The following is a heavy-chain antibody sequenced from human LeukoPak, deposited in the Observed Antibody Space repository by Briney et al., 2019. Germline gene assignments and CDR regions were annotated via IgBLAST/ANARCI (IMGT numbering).Heavy chain of an antibody. Sequence: SQTLSLTCTVSGGSISSGSYYWSWIRQPAGKGLEWIGRIYTSGSTNYNPSLKSRVTISVDTSKNQFSLKLSSVTAADTAVYYCARSYGSGTNWFDPWGQGTLVTVSS. CDR1: GGSISSGSYY. D-gene: IGHD3-10*01. CDR3: ARSYGSGTNWFDP. CDR2: IYTSGST. J-gene: IGHJ5*02. V-gene: IGHV4-61*02.